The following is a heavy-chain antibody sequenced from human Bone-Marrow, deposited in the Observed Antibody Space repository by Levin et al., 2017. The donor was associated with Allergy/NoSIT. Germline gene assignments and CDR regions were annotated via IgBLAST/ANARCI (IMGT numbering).Heavy chain of an antibody. V-gene: IGHV3-30*18. J-gene: IGHJ6*02. CDR3: AKDQGYSNDYYGMDV. Sequence: GESLKISCAASGFTFSSYGMHWVRQAPGKGLEWVAVISYDGSNKYYADSVKGRFTISRDNSKNTLYLEMNSLRAEDTAVYYCAKDQGYSNDYYGMDVWGQGTTVTVSS. CDR2: ISYDGSNK. CDR1: GFTFSSYG. D-gene: IGHD4-11*01.